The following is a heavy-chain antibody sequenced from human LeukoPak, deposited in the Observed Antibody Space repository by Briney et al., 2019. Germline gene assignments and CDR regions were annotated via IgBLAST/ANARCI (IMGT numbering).Heavy chain of an antibody. Sequence: PGASVTVSCKASGYTFTSYYMHWVRQAPGQGLEWMGIINPSGGSTSYAQKFQGRVTMTRDMSTSTVYMELSSLRSEDTAVYYCASSIVGADEADTFDPWGQGTLVTVSS. D-gene: IGHD1-26*01. J-gene: IGHJ5*02. CDR3: ASSIVGADEADTFDP. CDR2: INPSGGST. CDR1: GYTFTSYY. V-gene: IGHV1-46*01.